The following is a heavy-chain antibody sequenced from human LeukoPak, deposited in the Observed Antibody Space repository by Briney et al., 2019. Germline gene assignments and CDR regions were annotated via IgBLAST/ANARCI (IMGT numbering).Heavy chain of an antibody. J-gene: IGHJ4*02. D-gene: IGHD3-10*01. CDR1: GYTFTSYG. CDR3: ARGWDYYGSGTPKHFDY. Sequence: RASVKVSCKASGYTFTSYGISWVRQAPGQGLEWMGRISAYNGNTNYAQKLQGRVTMTTDTSTSTAYMELRSLRSDGTAVYYCARGWDYYGSGTPKHFDYWGQGTLVTVSS. CDR2: ISAYNGNT. V-gene: IGHV1-18*01.